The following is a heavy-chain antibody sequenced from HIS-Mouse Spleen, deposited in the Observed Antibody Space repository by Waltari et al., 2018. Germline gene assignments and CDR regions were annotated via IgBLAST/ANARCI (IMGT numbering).Heavy chain of an antibody. CDR1: GYTFTGYY. J-gene: IGHJ2*01. V-gene: IGHV1-2*02. CDR3: ARGPFSSWYDWYFDL. CDR2: INPNSGGT. Sequence: QVQLVQSGAEVKKPGASVKVSCKASGYTFTGYYMQWVRQAPGQGLEWMGWINPNSGGTNYAQKVQGRVTMTRDTSISTAYMELSRLRSDDTAVYYCARGPFSSWYDWYFDLWGRGTLVTVSS. D-gene: IGHD6-13*01.